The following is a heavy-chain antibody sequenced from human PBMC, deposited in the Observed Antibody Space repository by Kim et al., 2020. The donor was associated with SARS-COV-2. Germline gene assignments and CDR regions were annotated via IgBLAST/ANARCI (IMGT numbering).Heavy chain of an antibody. Sequence: VKGRFTIARDNAKNSLYLQMNSLRAEDTAVYYCARDTWASVAQCNAGTFDFWGQGTLVTVSS. CDR3: ARDTWASVAQCNAGTFDF. V-gene: IGHV3-11*06. D-gene: IGHD1-1*01. J-gene: IGHJ4*02.